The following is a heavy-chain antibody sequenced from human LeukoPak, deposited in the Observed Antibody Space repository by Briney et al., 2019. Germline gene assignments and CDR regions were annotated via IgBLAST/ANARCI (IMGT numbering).Heavy chain of an antibody. D-gene: IGHD6-13*01. CDR1: GGSISGYY. V-gene: IGHV4-59*01. Sequence: PSETLSLTCTISGGSISGYYWSWIRQPPGKGLEWIGYIYYSGSTNYNPSLKSRVTISVDTSKNQFSLKLSSVTAADTAVYYCARGCSAGTPHNWFDPWGQGTLVTVSS. CDR3: ARGCSAGTPHNWFDP. J-gene: IGHJ5*02. CDR2: IYYSGST.